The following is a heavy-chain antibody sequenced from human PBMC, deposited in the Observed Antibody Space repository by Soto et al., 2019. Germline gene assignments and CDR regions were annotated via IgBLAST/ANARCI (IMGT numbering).Heavy chain of an antibody. CDR3: ARGLRGPDAFDI. J-gene: IGHJ3*02. Sequence: SETLSLTCTVSGGSISSGGYYWSWIRQHPGKGLEWIGYIYYSGSTYCNPSLKSRVTISVDTSKNQFSLKLSSVTAADTAVYYCARGLRGPDAFDIWGQGTMVT. CDR1: GGSISSGGYY. D-gene: IGHD3-16*01. CDR2: IYYSGST. V-gene: IGHV4-31*03.